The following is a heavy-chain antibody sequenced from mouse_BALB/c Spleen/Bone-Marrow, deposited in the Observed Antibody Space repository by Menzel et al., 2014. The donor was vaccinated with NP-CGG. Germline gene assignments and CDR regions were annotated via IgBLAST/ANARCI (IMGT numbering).Heavy chain of an antibody. CDR3: ARQGYYGRSDY. J-gene: IGHJ2*01. D-gene: IGHD1-1*01. CDR1: GFDFXSYW. V-gene: IGHV4-1*02. Sequence: EVKLVESGGGLVQPGGSLKLSCAASGFDFXSYWMSWVRQAPGKGLEWLGEINPDSGTINYTPSLKGKFIISRDNAKKTLYMRMSKVRSEDTALYYCARQGYYGRSDYWGQGTTLTVSS. CDR2: INPDSGTI.